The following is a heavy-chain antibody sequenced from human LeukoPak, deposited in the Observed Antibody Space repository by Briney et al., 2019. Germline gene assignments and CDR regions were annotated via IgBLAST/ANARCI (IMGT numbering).Heavy chain of an antibody. Sequence: SGGSLRLSCAASGFTFSTDWMIWVRQAPGKGLEWVANIKPDEGEKYYVDSVKGRFTVSRDNAKNSLYLQMNSLRAEDTAVYYCAKDQTAVAGTDFDYWGQGTLVTVSS. J-gene: IGHJ4*02. CDR1: GFTFSTDW. V-gene: IGHV3-7*03. CDR3: AKDQTAVAGTDFDY. CDR2: IKPDEGEK. D-gene: IGHD6-19*01.